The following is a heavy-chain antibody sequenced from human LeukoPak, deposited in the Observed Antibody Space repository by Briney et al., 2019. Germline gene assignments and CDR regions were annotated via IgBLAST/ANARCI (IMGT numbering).Heavy chain of an antibody. CDR3: ARDPGRYFDWLPASQYGMDV. CDR2: INHSGST. CDR1: GGSFSGYY. J-gene: IGHJ6*04. V-gene: IGHV4-34*01. Sequence: SETLSLTCAVYGGSFSGYYWRWIRQPPGKGLEWIGEINHSGSTNYNPSLKSRVTISVDTSKNQFSLKLSSVTAADTAVYYCARDPGRYFDWLPASQYGMDVWGKGTTVTVSS. D-gene: IGHD3-9*01.